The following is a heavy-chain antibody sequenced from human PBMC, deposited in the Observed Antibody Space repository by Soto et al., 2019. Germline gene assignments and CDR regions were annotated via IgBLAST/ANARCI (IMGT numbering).Heavy chain of an antibody. Sequence: EVQLLESGGALVQPGGSLRLSCAASGFTFSTYAMTWVRQAPGKGLEWVASLTNTGDSTHYPDSVKGRFTISRDNSKNTMYLQMSSLRAEDTAVDYCSRGGPRDGYRDLDYWGQGTQVTVSS. CDR2: LTNTGDST. V-gene: IGHV3-23*01. CDR3: SRGGPRDGYRDLDY. D-gene: IGHD5-18*01. CDR1: GFTFSTYA. J-gene: IGHJ4*02.